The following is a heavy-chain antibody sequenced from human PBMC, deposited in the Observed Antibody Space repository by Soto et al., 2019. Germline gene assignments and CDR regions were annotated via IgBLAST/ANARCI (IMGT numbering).Heavy chain of an antibody. V-gene: IGHV1-2*02. CDR3: ARDARGTRGFDEMDI. CDR2: INPNSGDT. Sequence: ASVKVSCTACGYIFTGYHIHRVRQAPGRGLEWMGWINPNSGDTEYAQNFQGRVTMTRDTSFNLVYMEMSGLMSDDTAVYYCARDARGTRGFDEMDIWGQGTTVTVSS. CDR1: GYIFTGYH. D-gene: IGHD3-9*01. J-gene: IGHJ6*02.